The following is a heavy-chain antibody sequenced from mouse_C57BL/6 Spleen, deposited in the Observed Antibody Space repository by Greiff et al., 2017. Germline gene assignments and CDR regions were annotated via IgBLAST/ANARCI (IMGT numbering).Heavy chain of an antibody. J-gene: IGHJ4*01. CDR3: ARRGEDYYAMEY. Sequence: VQLQQSGPELVKPGASVKISCKASGYSFTGYYMHWVKQSPEKSLEWIGEINPSTGGTTYNQKFKGKATLTVDKSSSTAYMQLKSLTSEDSAVYDCARRGEDYYAMEYWGQGTTVTVSS. V-gene: IGHV1-42*01. CDR1: GYSFTGYY. CDR2: INPSTGGT.